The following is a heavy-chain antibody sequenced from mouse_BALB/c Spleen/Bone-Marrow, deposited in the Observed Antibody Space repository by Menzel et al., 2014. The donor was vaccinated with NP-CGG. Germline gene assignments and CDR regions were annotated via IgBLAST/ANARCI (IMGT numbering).Heavy chain of an antibody. CDR1: GYTFTDYA. D-gene: IGHD1-1*01. CDR3: ARSYYGSSFPMDY. CDR2: ISTYSGNT. J-gene: IGHJ4*01. V-gene: IGHV1-67*01. Sequence: QVQLQQPGPELVRPGVSVKISCKGSGYTFTDYAMHWVKQSQAKSLEWIGVISTYSGNTNYNQKFKGKATMTVDKSSSTAYMELARLTSEDSAIYYCARSYYGSSFPMDYWGQGTSVTVSS.